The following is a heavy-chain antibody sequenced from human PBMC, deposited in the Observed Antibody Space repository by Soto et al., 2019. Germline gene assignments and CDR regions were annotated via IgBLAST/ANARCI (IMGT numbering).Heavy chain of an antibody. CDR3: ARSLTWIQLWLRGYYFDY. D-gene: IGHD5-18*01. V-gene: IGHV4-34*01. CDR2: INHSGST. CDR1: GGSFRPYY. J-gene: IGHJ4*02. Sequence: SETLLLNCPLYGGSFRPYYWRWIRQPPEKGLEWIGEINHSGSTNYNPSLKSRVTISVDTSKNQFSLKLSSVTASDTAVYHRARSLTWIQLWLRGYYFDYWGQGTLATVSS.